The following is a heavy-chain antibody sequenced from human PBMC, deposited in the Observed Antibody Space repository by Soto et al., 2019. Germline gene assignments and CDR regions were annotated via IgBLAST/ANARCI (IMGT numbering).Heavy chain of an antibody. D-gene: IGHD1-26*01. Sequence: EVQLLESGGGLVQPGGSLRLSCAASGFTFSSYAMRWVRPAPVKGLEWVSAISGSGGSTYYADSVKGRFTISRYNSKNTLYLQINSLRVEDTSVYYCARRGSGSYYDYWGQGTLVTVSS. CDR1: GFTFSSYA. CDR2: ISGSGGST. CDR3: ARRGSGSYYDY. V-gene: IGHV3-23*01. J-gene: IGHJ4*02.